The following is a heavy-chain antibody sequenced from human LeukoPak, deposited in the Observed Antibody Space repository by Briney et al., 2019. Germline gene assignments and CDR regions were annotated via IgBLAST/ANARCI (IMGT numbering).Heavy chain of an antibody. CDR1: EFSFSSFA. Sequence: PGGSLRLSCAASEFSFSSFAMTRVRQAPGKGLEWVANIKQDGSEKYHVDSVKGRFTISRDNAKNSLYLQMNSLRAEDTAVYYCARMYDDSNASPFDYWGRGTLVTVSS. CDR3: ARMYDDSNASPFDY. CDR2: IKQDGSEK. J-gene: IGHJ4*02. V-gene: IGHV3-7*04. D-gene: IGHD3-22*01.